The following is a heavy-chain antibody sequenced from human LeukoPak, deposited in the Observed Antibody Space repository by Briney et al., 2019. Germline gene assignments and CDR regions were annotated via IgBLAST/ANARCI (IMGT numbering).Heavy chain of an antibody. CDR3: AKDLITRGKVGATFDY. J-gene: IGHJ4*02. D-gene: IGHD1-26*01. V-gene: IGHV3-30*18. Sequence: PPGGSLRLSCAASGFTFSSYGMHWVRQAPGKGLEWVAVISYDGSNKYYADSVKGRFTISRDNSKNTLYLQMNSLRAEDTAVYYCAKDLITRGKVGATFDYWGQGTLVTVSS. CDR1: GFTFSSYG. CDR2: ISYDGSNK.